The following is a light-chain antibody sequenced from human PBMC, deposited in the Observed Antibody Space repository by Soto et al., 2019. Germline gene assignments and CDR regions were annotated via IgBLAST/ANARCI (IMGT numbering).Light chain of an antibody. J-gene: IGKJ4*01. V-gene: IGKV1-39*01. Sequence: DIQMTQSPYSLSASVGDRVTITCRASQSISSYLNWYQQKPGKAPKLLIYAASSLQSGVPSRFSGSGSGTDFTLTISSLQPEDFATYYCQQSYSTPVTFGGGTKVDI. CDR2: AAS. CDR1: QSISSY. CDR3: QQSYSTPVT.